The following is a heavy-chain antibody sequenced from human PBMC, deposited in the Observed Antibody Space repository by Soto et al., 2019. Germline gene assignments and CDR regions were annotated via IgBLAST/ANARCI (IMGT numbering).Heavy chain of an antibody. V-gene: IGHV6-1*01. D-gene: IGHD1-26*01. J-gene: IGHJ6*02. CDR1: GYSVSSNSAA. Sequence: SHTLSLTCAISGYSVSSNSAALNWIRQSPSRGLEWLGRTYYRSKWYNDYAVSVKSRITINPDTSKNQFSLQLNSVTPEDTAVYYCARVGSGSYPHYYYYGMDVWGQGTTVTVSS. CDR2: TYYRSKWYN. CDR3: ARVGSGSYPHYYYYGMDV.